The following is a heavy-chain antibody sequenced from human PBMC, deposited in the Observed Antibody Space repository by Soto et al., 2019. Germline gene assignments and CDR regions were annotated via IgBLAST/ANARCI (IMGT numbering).Heavy chain of an antibody. CDR1: GYTFTSYA. V-gene: IGHV1-3*01. J-gene: IGHJ4*02. CDR3: ARAPPGIAAAGRIFDY. CDR2: INAGNGNT. D-gene: IGHD6-13*01. Sequence: ASVKVSCKASGYTFTSYAMHWVRQAPGQRLEWMGWINAGNGNTKYSQKFQGRVTITRDTSASTAYMELSSLRSEDTAVYYCARAPPGIAAAGRIFDYWGQGTLVTVSS.